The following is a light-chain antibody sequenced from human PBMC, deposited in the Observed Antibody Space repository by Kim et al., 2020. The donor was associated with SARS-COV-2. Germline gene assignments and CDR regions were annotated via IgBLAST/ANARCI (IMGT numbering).Light chain of an antibody. Sequence: GQSITISCTGTSSDVGGYNYVSWYQQHPGKAPKLMIYDVSNRPSGVSNRFSGPKSGNTASLTISGLQAEDEADYYCSSYTSSSTRVFGGGTKLTVL. CDR2: DVS. CDR1: SSDVGGYNY. J-gene: IGLJ2*01. CDR3: SSYTSSSTRV. V-gene: IGLV2-14*03.